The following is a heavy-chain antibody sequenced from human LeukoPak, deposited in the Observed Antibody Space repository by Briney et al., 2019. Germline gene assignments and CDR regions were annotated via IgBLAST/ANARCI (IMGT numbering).Heavy chain of an antibody. CDR2: INPNSGGT. D-gene: IGHD2/OR15-2a*01. CDR3: ARGVINGAYGVDV. CDR1: GYTFTGYY. J-gene: IGHJ6*02. V-gene: IGHV1-2*02. Sequence: ASVKVSCKASGYTFTGYYMHWVRQAPGQGLEWMGWINPNSGGTNYAQKFQGRVTLTRDTPISTAYMELSSLRSDDTAVYFCARGVINGAYGVDVWGQGTTVTVSS.